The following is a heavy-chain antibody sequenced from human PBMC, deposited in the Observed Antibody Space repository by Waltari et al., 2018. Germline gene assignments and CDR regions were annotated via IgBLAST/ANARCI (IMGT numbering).Heavy chain of an antibody. V-gene: IGHV4-59*11. J-gene: IGHJ6*02. CDR2: IYYSGST. Sequence: QVQLQESGPGLVKPSETLSLTCTVSGGSISSHYWRWIRQPPGKGLEWIGYIYYSGSTDYNPSLNSRVTISVNTSKNQFSLKLSSVTAADTAVYYCAGGIAAAATLYGMDVWGQGTTVTVSS. CDR1: GGSISSHY. CDR3: AGGIAAAATLYGMDV. D-gene: IGHD6-13*01.